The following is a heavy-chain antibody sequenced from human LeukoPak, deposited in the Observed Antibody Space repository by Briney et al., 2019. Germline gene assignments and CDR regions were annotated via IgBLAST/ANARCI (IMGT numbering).Heavy chain of an antibody. D-gene: IGHD2-15*01. J-gene: IGHJ4*02. CDR1: GFTFSSYA. Sequence: GGSLRLSCAASGFTFSSYAMSWVRQAPGKGLEWVSSVDYSGDSPYYADSVKGRFTISRDNTKNILYLQLSSLRAEDTAVYYCAKETSWSSPRDWGQGTLVTVSS. V-gene: IGHV3-23*01. CDR2: VDYSGDSP. CDR3: AKETSWSSPRD.